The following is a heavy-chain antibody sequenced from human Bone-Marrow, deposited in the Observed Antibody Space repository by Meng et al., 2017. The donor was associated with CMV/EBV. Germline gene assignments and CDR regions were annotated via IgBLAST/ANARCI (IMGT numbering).Heavy chain of an antibody. V-gene: IGHV1-69*05. D-gene: IGHD4-11*01. CDR3: AREVNIATYSLRFMGY. CDR2: IIPIFGTA. J-gene: IGHJ4*02. CDR1: GGTFSSYA. Sequence: SVKVSCKASGGTFSSYAISWVRQAPGQGLEWMGGIIPIFGTANYAQKFQGRVTITTDESTSTAYMELSSLRSEDTAVYYCAREVNIATYSLRFMGYWGQGTLVTVSS.